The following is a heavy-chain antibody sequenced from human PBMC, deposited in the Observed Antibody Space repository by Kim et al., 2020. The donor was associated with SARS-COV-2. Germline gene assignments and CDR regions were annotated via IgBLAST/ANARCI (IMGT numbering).Heavy chain of an antibody. V-gene: IGHV3-30-3*01. CDR1: GFTFSSYA. Sequence: EGSLRLSCAASGFTFSSYAMHWVRQAPGKGLEWVAVISYDGSNKYYADSVKGRFTISRDNSKNTLYLQMNSLRAEDTAVYYCARELGYCSSTSCRIYYY. CDR2: ISYDGSNK. J-gene: IGHJ6*01. D-gene: IGHD2-2*01. CDR3: ARELGYCSSTSCRIYYY.